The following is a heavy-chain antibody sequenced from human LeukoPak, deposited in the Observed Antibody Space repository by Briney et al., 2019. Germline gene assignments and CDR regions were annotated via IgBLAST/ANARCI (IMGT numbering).Heavy chain of an antibody. CDR2: ISAYNGNT. CDR1: GYTFTSYG. Sequence: GASVKVSCKASGYTFTSYGISWVRQAPGQGLEWMGWISAYNGNTNYAQNLQGRVTMTTDTSTSTAYMELRSLGSDDTAVYYCASVGHYDSSGYYYENAFDIWGQGTMVTVSS. D-gene: IGHD3-22*01. J-gene: IGHJ3*02. CDR3: ASVGHYDSSGYYYENAFDI. V-gene: IGHV1-18*01.